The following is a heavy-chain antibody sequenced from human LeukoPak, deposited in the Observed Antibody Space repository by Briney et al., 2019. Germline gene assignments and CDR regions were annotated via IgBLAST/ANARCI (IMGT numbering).Heavy chain of an antibody. J-gene: IGHJ3*02. CDR3: ARARGNSIAFDI. Sequence: SETLSLTCTVSGGSISSDYWSWIRQPPGKGLEWIGYIYYSGSTNYNPSLKSRVTISVDTSKNQFSLKLSSVTAADTAVYYCARARGNSIAFDIWGQGTMVTVSS. V-gene: IGHV4-59*01. D-gene: IGHD4-23*01. CDR1: GGSISSDY. CDR2: IYYSGST.